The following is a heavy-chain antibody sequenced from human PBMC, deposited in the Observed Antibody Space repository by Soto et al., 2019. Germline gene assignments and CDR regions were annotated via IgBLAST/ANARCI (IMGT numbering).Heavy chain of an antibody. Sequence: TNCLPWTVSGGNRINRGYYWSWIRQHPGKGLEWIGYIYYSGSTYYNPSLKSRVTISVDTSKNQFSLKLSSVTAADTAVYYCARIRDAIFGWGQGTLVTVFS. D-gene: IGHD2-2*02. V-gene: IGHV4-31*02. CDR3: ARIRDAIFG. J-gene: IGHJ4*02. CDR2: IYYSGST. CDR1: GGNRINRGYY.